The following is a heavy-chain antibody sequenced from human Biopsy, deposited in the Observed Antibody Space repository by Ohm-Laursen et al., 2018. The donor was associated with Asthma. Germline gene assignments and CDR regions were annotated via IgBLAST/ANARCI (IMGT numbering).Heavy chain of an antibody. CDR2: ISYDGSNK. J-gene: IGHJ4*02. CDR3: ARESSVAGSSDFDY. D-gene: IGHD6-19*01. Sequence: SLRLSCAASGFTFSSYGMHWVRQAPGKGLEWVAVISYDGSNKYYADYVKGRFTISRDNSKNTLYLQMNSLRAEDTAVYYCARESSVAGSSDFDYWGQGTLVTVPS. V-gene: IGHV3-30*03. CDR1: GFTFSSYG.